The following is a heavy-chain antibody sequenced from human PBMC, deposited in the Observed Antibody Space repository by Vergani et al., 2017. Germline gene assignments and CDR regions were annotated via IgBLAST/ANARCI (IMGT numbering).Heavy chain of an antibody. CDR2: ILYDGSNK. CDR1: GFTFSSYG. V-gene: IGHV3-30*02. J-gene: IGHJ4*02. D-gene: IGHD1-26*01. CDR3: AKDFFGPSAEWELPGYVGD. Sequence: QVQLVESGGGVVQPGGSLRLSCAASGFTFSSYGMHWVRQAPGKGLEWVAFILYDGSNKYYADSVKGRFTISRDNSKNTLYLQMNSLRAEDTAVYYCAKDFFGPSAEWELPGYVGDWGQGTLVTVSS.